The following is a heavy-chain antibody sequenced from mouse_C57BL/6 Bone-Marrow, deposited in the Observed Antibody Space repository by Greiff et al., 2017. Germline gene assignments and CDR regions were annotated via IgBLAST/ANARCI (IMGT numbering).Heavy chain of an antibody. CDR2: INYDGSST. Sequence: EVHLVESEGGLVQPGSSMKLSCTASGFTFSDYYMAWVRQVPEKGLEWVANINYDGSSTYYLDSLKSRFIISRDTAKNILYLQMSSLKSEDTATYYCARDRGYYFDYWGQGTTLTVSS. CDR1: GFTFSDYY. V-gene: IGHV5-16*01. CDR3: ARDRGYYFDY. J-gene: IGHJ2*01.